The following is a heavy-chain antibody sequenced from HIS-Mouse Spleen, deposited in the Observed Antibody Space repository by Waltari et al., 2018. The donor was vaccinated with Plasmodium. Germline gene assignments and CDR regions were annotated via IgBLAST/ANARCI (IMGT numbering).Heavy chain of an antibody. V-gene: IGHV3-7*01. CDR2: IKQDGSEK. Sequence: EVQLVESGGGLVQPGGCMRRSCAAAGFTVSSYWMSWVRQAPGKGLECVANIKQDGSEKYYVDSVKGRFTISRDNAKNSLYLQMNSLRAEDTAVYYCASSWYWYFDLWGRGTLVTVSS. D-gene: IGHD6-13*01. CDR3: ASSWYWYFDL. J-gene: IGHJ2*01. CDR1: GFTVSSYW.